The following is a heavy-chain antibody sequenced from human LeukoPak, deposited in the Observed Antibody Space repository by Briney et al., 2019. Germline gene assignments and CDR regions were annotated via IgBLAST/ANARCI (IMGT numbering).Heavy chain of an antibody. CDR1: GGSFSGYY. CDR2: INHSGST. CDR3: ARGRIAVAGGYFQH. Sequence: SETLSLTCAVYGGSFSGYYWSWIRQPPGKGLEWIGEINHSGSTNYNTSLKSRVTISVDTSKNQFSLKLSSVTAADTAVYYCARGRIAVAGGYFQHWGQGTLVIVSS. D-gene: IGHD6-19*01. V-gene: IGHV4-34*01. J-gene: IGHJ1*01.